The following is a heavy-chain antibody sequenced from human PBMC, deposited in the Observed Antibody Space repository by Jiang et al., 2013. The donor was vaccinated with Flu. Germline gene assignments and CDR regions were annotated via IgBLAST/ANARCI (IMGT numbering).Heavy chain of an antibody. CDR2: ISSGGATT. V-gene: IGHV3-48*03. Sequence: QLVESGGGLVQPGGSLRLSCVASGFTFRSYEMNWVRQAPGKGLEWVSWISSGGATTYSADSVKGRFTISRDDAKNSVFLRMNSLRVEDTAVYYCVRDLGSSYGHFDSWGQGSLVAVSS. D-gene: IGHD1-26*01. CDR3: VRDLGSSYGHFDS. CDR1: GFTFRSYE. J-gene: IGHJ4*02.